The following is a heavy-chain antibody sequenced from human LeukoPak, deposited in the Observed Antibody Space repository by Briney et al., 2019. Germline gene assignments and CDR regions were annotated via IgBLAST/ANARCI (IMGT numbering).Heavy chain of an antibody. CDR2: INPNSGGT. J-gene: IGHJ6*02. CDR1: GYTFTGYY. V-gene: IGHV1-2*04. D-gene: IGHD2-21*02. CDR3: AKAGGGDRPYYYYYRMDV. Sequence: ASVKVSCKASGYTFTGYYMHWVRQAPGQGLEWMGWINPNSGGTNYAQKFQGWVTMTRDTSISTAYMELSRLRSDDTAVYYCAKAGGGDRPYYYYYRMDVWGQGTTVTVSS.